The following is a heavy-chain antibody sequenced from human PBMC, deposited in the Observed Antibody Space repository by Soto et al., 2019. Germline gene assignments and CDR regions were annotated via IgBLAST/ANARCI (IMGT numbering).Heavy chain of an antibody. V-gene: IGHV4-30-4*01. CDR1: GGSISSGDYY. Sequence: SETLSLTCTVSGGSISSGDYYWGWIRQPPGKGLEWIGDINYSGSTNYNPSLKSRVTISVDTSKNQFSLKLSSVTAADTAVYYCARGPAPVDTAMVFDYWGQGTLVTVSS. CDR3: ARGPAPVDTAMVFDY. CDR2: INYSGST. J-gene: IGHJ4*02. D-gene: IGHD5-18*01.